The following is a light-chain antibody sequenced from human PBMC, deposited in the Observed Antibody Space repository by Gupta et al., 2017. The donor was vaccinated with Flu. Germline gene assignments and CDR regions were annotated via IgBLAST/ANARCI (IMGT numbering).Light chain of an antibody. CDR1: SSDVGGYNY. J-gene: IGLJ3*02. Sequence: SALTQPASVSGSPGQSITITCTGTSSDVGGYNYVSWYQQHPGKAPKLMIYEVSTRPSGVSSRFSGSKSGNTASLTISGLQAEEEADYYCSSYTSSSTPWVFGGGTKLTVL. CDR2: EVS. CDR3: SSYTSSSTPWV. V-gene: IGLV2-14*01.